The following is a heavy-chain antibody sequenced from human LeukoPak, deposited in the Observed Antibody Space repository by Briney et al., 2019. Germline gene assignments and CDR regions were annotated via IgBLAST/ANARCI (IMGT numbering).Heavy chain of an antibody. V-gene: IGHV1-69*13. D-gene: IGHD3-3*01. CDR2: IIPIFGTA. CDR1: GGTFSSYA. Sequence: SVKVSCKASGGTFSSYAISWVRQALGQGLEWMGGIIPIFGTANYAQKFQGRVTITADESTSTAYMELGSLRSEDTAVYYCARATYYDFWSGYTFDYWGQGTLVTVSS. J-gene: IGHJ4*02. CDR3: ARATYYDFWSGYTFDY.